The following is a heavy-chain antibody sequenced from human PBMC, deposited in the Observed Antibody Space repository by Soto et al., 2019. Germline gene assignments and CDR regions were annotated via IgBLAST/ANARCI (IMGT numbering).Heavy chain of an antibody. V-gene: IGHV4-59*06. CDR2: IYYSGST. Sequence: SETLSLTCSVSGGSISSYYWSWIRQHPGKGLEWIGYIYYSGSTYYNPSLKSRVTISVDTSKNQFSLKLSSVTAADTAVYYCARFWWGYSGYERWFDPWGQGTLVTVSS. CDR3: ARFWWGYSGYERWFDP. D-gene: IGHD5-12*01. CDR1: GGSISSYY. J-gene: IGHJ5*02.